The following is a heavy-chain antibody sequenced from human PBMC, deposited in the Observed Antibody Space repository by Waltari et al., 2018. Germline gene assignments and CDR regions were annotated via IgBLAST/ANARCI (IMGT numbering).Heavy chain of an antibody. CDR1: GYTFTSYY. V-gene: IGHV1-46*01. J-gene: IGHJ4*02. CDR3: ARRVLRFLGADY. Sequence: QVQLVQSGAEVKKPGASVKVSCKASGYTFTSYYMHWVRQAPGQGLEWMGIINPSGGSTSYAQKCQGRVTMTRDTSTSTVYMELSSLRSEDTAVYYCARRVLRFLGADYWGQGTLVTVSS. CDR2: INPSGGST. D-gene: IGHD3-3*01.